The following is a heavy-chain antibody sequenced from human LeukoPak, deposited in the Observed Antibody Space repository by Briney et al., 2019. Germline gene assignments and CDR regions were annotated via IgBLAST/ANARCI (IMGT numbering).Heavy chain of an antibody. Sequence: GGSLRLSCATSGFTFSSYAMSWVRQAPGKGLEWVSAISGSGGSTYYADSVKGRFTISRDNSKNTLYLQMNSLRAEDTAVYYCAKAPGSSGWYRFVHDYWGQGTLVTVSS. J-gene: IGHJ4*02. V-gene: IGHV3-23*01. CDR2: ISGSGGST. CDR1: GFTFSSYA. CDR3: AKAPGSSGWYRFVHDY. D-gene: IGHD6-19*01.